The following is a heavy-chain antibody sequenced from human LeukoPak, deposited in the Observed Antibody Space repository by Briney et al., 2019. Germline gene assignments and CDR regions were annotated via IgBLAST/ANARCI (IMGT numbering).Heavy chain of an antibody. D-gene: IGHD1-26*01. J-gene: IGHJ6*02. V-gene: IGHV3-23*01. CDR3: AKGWELLRSRGGYYYGMDV. CDR2: ISGSGGST. Sequence: GGSLRLSCAASGFTFSSYAMSWVRQAPGKGLEWVSAISGSGGSTYYADSVKGRFTISRDNSKNTLYLQMNSLRAEDTAVYYCAKGWELLRSRGGYYYGMDVWGQGTTVTVSS. CDR1: GFTFSSYA.